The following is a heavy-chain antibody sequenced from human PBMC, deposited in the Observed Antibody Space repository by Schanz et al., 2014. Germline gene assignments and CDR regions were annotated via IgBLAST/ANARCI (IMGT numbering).Heavy chain of an antibody. CDR1: GGTLQSYT. CDR3: ATTPQVETDPLTGYLAFDS. D-gene: IGHD3-9*01. Sequence: QVQLVQSGAEVKKPGSSVKVSCKASGGTLQSYTFSWVRQAPGQGLEWMGRFVPRLRVALYAQNFRGKVTITADSSTNTAYLEVSSLRFEDTAMYYCATTPQVETDPLTGYLAFDSWGLGTLVTVSS. V-gene: IGHV1-69*02. J-gene: IGHJ4*02. CDR2: FVPRLRVA.